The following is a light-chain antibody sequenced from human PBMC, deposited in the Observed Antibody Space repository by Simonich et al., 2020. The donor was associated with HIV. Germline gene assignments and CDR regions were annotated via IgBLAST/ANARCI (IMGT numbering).Light chain of an antibody. V-gene: IGLV1-47*01. CDR1: SSNIGSNY. CDR3: AAWDDSLNGWV. Sequence: QSVLTQPPSASGTPGQRVTISCSGSSSNIGSNYVYWYQQLPGTAPKLLIYRKNQRPSGVPDRFSGSKSGTSASLAIRGLRSEDEADYYCAAWDDSLNGWVFGGGTKLTVL. CDR2: RKN. J-gene: IGLJ3*02.